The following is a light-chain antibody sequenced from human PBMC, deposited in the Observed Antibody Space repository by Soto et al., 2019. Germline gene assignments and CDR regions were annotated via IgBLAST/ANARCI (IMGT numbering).Light chain of an antibody. J-gene: IGKJ1*01. CDR3: QQYNNWPPWT. Sequence: QMTQSPSSLSASVGEKIIITCRASRDVGSDVSWYQQKPGQAPKLLIYAASNLYNGVPSRFSGSRSGTELTLTISSLQSEDFAFYDCQQYNNWPPWTFGQGTKVDIK. V-gene: IGKV1-17*01. CDR2: AAS. CDR1: RDVGSD.